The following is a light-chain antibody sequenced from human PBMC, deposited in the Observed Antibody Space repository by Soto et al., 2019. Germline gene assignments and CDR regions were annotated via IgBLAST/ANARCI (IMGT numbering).Light chain of an antibody. Sequence: EILLTQSLATLSLSPGETATLSCRASQSVSTYLAWYQQKPGQPPRLLIYDASNRATGVPARFSGSGSGTDFTLTISSLEPEDFAVYYCQQRSNWPLLTFGGGTKVEIK. J-gene: IGKJ4*02. CDR1: QSVSTY. CDR2: DAS. V-gene: IGKV3-11*01. CDR3: QQRSNWPLLT.